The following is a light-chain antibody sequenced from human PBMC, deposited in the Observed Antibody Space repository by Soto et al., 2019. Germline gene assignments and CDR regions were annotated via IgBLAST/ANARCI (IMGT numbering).Light chain of an antibody. J-gene: IGKJ5*01. Sequence: EIVLTQSPATLSLSPWEGGTLXVRTSQCVSTRSLAWYQQKPGQAPRLLIYGASTRATGIPDRFSGSGSGTDFTLTITPLEPEDFVVYFCQQYGSSPITFGQGTRLENK. CDR1: QCVSTRS. V-gene: IGKV3-20*01. CDR3: QQYGSSPIT. CDR2: GAS.